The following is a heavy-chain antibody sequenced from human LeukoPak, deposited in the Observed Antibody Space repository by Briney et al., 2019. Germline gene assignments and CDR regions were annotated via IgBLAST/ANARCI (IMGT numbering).Heavy chain of an antibody. D-gene: IGHD2-8*02. Sequence: KSSETLSLTCTVSGGSISSYYWSWIRQPAGKGLEWIGRIYTSGSTNYNPSLKSRVTISVDKSKNQFSLKLSPVTAADTAVYYCATGGSGYWYFDLWGRGTLVTVSS. V-gene: IGHV4-4*07. J-gene: IGHJ2*01. CDR1: GGSISSYY. CDR2: IYTSGST. CDR3: ATGGSGYWYFDL.